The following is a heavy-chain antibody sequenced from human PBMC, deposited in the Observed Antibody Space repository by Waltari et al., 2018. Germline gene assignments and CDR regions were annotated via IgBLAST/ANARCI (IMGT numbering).Heavy chain of an antibody. CDR3: ARDGMDDYVWGSYLPRNYFDY. Sequence: QVQLQESGPGLVKPSETLSLTCAVSGYSISSGYYWGWIRQPPGKGLEWIGSIYHSGSTYYNPSLKSRVTISVDTSKNQFSLKLSSVTAADTAVYYCARDGMDDYVWGSYLPRNYFDYWGQGTLVTVSS. J-gene: IGHJ4*02. D-gene: IGHD3-16*02. CDR1: GYSISSGYY. CDR2: IYHSGST. V-gene: IGHV4-38-2*02.